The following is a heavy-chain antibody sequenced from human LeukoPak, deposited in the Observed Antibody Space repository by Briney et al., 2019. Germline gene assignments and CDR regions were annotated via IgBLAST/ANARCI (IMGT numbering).Heavy chain of an antibody. CDR3: VRDISGEKSFDY. CDR1: GFHFSSYV. V-gene: IGHV3-30*04. J-gene: IGHJ4*02. CDR2: ISHDGSNR. Sequence: GRSLRLSCAASGFHFSSYVMHWVRQAPGKGREWVAVISHDGSNRYYTDSVKGRFTISRDNSVNTLDLQMNSLGGEDTAMYYCVRDISGEKSFDYWGQGTLVTVSS. D-gene: IGHD3-10*01.